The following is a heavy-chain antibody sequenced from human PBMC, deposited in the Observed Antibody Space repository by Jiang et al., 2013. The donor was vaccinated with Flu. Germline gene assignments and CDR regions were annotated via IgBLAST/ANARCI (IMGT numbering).Heavy chain of an antibody. J-gene: IGHJ4*02. D-gene: IGHD3-22*01. CDR2: IYSGGST. V-gene: IGHV3-53*01. Sequence: VQLLESGGGLIQPGGSLRLSCAASGFTVSSNYMSWVRQAPGKGLEWVSVIYSGGSTYYADSVKGRFTISRDNSKNTLYLQMNSLRAEDTAVYYCARANPISHQYYDSSGYSYYFDYWGQGTLVTVSS. CDR3: ARANPISHQYYDSSGYSYYFDY. CDR1: GFTVSSNY.